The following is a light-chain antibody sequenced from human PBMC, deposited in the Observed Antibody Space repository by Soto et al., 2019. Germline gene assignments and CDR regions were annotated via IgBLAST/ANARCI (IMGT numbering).Light chain of an antibody. J-gene: IGKJ1*01. Sequence: IHMYQSPSSLSASVRDRVTMTCRASQSISRFLNWYQQKPGKAPRFLIYAVSSLQSGVPSRFSGSGSGTEFTLTISSLQPEDFAIYYCQQSYITPQTFGQGAKVDI. CDR3: QQSYITPQT. CDR1: QSISRF. V-gene: IGKV1-39*01. CDR2: AVS.